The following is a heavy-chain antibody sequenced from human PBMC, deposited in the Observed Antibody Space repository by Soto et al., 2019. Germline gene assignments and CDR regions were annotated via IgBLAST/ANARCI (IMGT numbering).Heavy chain of an antibody. Sequence: PGESLKISCKGSGYSFTSYWISWARQMPGKGLEWMGRIDPSDSYTNYSPSFQGHVTISADKSISTAYLQWSSLKASDTAMYYCARLTYDSSGYSQYMDVWGQGTTVTVSS. CDR2: IDPSDSYT. CDR3: ARLTYDSSGYSQYMDV. D-gene: IGHD3-22*01. J-gene: IGHJ6*02. CDR1: GYSFTSYW. V-gene: IGHV5-10-1*01.